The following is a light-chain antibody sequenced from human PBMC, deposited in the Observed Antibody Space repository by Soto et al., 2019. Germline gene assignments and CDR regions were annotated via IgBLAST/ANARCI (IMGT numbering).Light chain of an antibody. V-gene: IGKV3-20*01. CDR3: QQYGSSPLFA. Sequence: EIVLTQSPGTLSLSPGERATLSCRASQSVSSNYLAWYQQKPGQAPRLLIYVASSRATGIPDRFSGSGSGTDFTLTISSLEPEDCAVYYCQQYGSSPLFAFGPGTEVDLK. CDR1: QSVSSNY. J-gene: IGKJ3*01. CDR2: VAS.